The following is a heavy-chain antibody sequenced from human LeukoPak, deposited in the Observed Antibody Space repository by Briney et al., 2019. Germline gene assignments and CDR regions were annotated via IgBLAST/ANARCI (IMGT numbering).Heavy chain of an antibody. CDR1: GFTFSNYW. CDR3: ARGWFGKPYNWFDP. CDR2: ISSSGSTI. D-gene: IGHD3-10*01. Sequence: GGSLTLSCTASGFTFSNYWMMWVRQAPGKGLEWVSYISSSGSTIYYADSVKGRFTISRDNAKNSLYLQMNSLRAEDTAVYYCARGWFGKPYNWFDPWGQGTLVTVSS. J-gene: IGHJ5*02. V-gene: IGHV3-48*04.